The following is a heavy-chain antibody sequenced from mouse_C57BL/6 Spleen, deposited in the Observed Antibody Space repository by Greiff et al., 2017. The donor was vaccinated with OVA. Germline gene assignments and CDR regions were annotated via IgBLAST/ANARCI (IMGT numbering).Heavy chain of an antibody. V-gene: IGHV1-80*01. CDR3: ARDATVVATGRFAY. CDR2: IYPGDGDT. Sequence: QVQLQQSGAELVKPGASVKISCKASGYAFSSYWMNWVKQRPGKGLEWIGQIYPGDGDTNYNGKFKGKATLTADKSSSTAYMQLISLTSEDSAVYFCARDATVVATGRFAYWGQGTLVTVSA. CDR1: GYAFSSYW. D-gene: IGHD1-1*01. J-gene: IGHJ3*01.